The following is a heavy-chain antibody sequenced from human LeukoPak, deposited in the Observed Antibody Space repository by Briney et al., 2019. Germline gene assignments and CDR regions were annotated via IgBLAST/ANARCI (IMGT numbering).Heavy chain of an antibody. D-gene: IGHD3-9*01. Sequence: SETLSLTCTVSGGSISSGGYYWSWIRQHPGKGLEWIGYIYYSGRTYYNPSLKSRVTISVDTSKNQFSLKLSSVTAADTAVYYCARSTGDGYDILTGYYKEGYYFDYWGQGTLVTVSS. J-gene: IGHJ4*02. CDR1: GGSISSGGYY. V-gene: IGHV4-31*03. CDR3: ARSTGDGYDILTGYYKEGYYFDY. CDR2: IYYSGRT.